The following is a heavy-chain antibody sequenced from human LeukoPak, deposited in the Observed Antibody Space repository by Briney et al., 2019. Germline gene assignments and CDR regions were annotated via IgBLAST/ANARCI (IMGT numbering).Heavy chain of an antibody. D-gene: IGHD3-22*01. CDR2: ISGSGGST. J-gene: IGHJ4*02. Sequence: PGGSLRLSCAASGFTFSSYAMSWVRQAPGKGLEWVSAISGSGGSTYYADSVKGRFTISRDNSKNTLYLQMNSLRAEDTAVYYCAKDPRRAITKIVVVTPPDYWGQGTLVTVSS. CDR3: AKDPRRAITKIVVVTPPDY. V-gene: IGHV3-23*01. CDR1: GFTFSSYA.